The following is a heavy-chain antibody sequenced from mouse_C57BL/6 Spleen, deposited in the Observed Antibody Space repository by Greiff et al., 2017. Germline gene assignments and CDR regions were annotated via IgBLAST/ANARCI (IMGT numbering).Heavy chain of an antibody. Sequence: EVMLVESGGGLVKPGGSLKLSCAASGFTFSSYAMSWVRQTPEKRLEWVATISDGGSYTYYPDNVKGRFTISRDNAKNNLYLQMSHLKSEDTAMYYCARDNYGNRSGYAMDYWGQGTSVTVSS. J-gene: IGHJ4*01. CDR3: ARDNYGNRSGYAMDY. D-gene: IGHD2-1*01. CDR2: ISDGGSYT. V-gene: IGHV5-4*01. CDR1: GFTFSSYA.